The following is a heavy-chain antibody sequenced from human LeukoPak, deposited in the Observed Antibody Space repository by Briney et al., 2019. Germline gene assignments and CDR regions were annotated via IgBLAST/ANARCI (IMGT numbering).Heavy chain of an antibody. Sequence: SETLSLTCIVSGGSISSSDYYWGWIRQPPGKGLEWIATIYYSGSTYYNPSLRSRVTISVDTFKYQFSLRLTSVTAADTAVYYCASYLRGSYFDYWGQGTLVTVSS. CDR2: IYYSGST. CDR3: ASYLRGSYFDY. J-gene: IGHJ4*02. V-gene: IGHV4-39*01. D-gene: IGHD3-16*01. CDR1: GGSISSSDYY.